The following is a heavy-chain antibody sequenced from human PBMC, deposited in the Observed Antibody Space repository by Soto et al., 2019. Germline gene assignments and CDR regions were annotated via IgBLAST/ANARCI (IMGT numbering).Heavy chain of an antibody. CDR3: ARVEDALFPYGLEA. Sequence: SYTLSLTCTVSGGSITSSYCSWIRRPPGKGLEWIAYIYDTGISGYTPSTSYNPSLKSRVTMSVDTSKSQFSLKLTSVTAADTDVYYCARVEDALFPYGLEAWGQAIALTV. CDR2: IYDTGISGYTPST. J-gene: IGHJ6*02. V-gene: IGHV4-59*01. CDR1: GGSITSSY.